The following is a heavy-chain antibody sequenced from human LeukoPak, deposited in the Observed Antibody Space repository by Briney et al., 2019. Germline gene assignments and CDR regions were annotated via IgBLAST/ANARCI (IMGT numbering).Heavy chain of an antibody. D-gene: IGHD2-21*02. CDR1: GFTFSSYS. CDR2: ISSSSSYI. CDR3: ARAFEAYCGGDCYSSDY. V-gene: IGHV3-21*01. J-gene: IGHJ4*02. Sequence: GGSLRLSCAASGFTFSSYSMNWVRQAPGKGLEWVSSISSSSSYIYYADSVKGRFTISRDNAKNSLYLQMNSLRAEDTAVYYCARAFEAYCGGDCYSSDYWGQGTLVTVSS.